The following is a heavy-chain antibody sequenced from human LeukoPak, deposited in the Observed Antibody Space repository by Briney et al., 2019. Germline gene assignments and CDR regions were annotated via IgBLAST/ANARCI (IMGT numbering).Heavy chain of an antibody. CDR2: IKQDGSEK. Sequence: LPGGSPRLSCAASGFTFSSYWMSWVRQAPGKGLEWVANIKQDGSEKYYVDSVKGRFTISRDNAKNSLYLQMNSLRAEDTAVYYCARDLPHSSGWSWPGGFQHWGQGTLVTVSS. D-gene: IGHD6-19*01. CDR1: GFTFSSYW. J-gene: IGHJ1*01. CDR3: ARDLPHSSGWSWPGGFQH. V-gene: IGHV3-7*03.